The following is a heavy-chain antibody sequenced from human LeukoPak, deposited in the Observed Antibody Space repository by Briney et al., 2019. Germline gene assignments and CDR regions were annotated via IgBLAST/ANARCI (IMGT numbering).Heavy chain of an antibody. CDR3: ARDPLNYYDSSGYPFEDWFDP. CDR2: IYHSGST. D-gene: IGHD3-22*01. V-gene: IGHV4-38-2*02. CDR1: GYSISSGYY. Sequence: PSETLSLTCTVSGYSISSGYYWGWIRQPPGKGLEWIGSIYHSGSTYYNPSLKSRVTISADTSKNQFSLKLSSVTAADTAVYYCARDPLNYYDSSGYPFEDWFDPWGQGTLVTVSS. J-gene: IGHJ5*02.